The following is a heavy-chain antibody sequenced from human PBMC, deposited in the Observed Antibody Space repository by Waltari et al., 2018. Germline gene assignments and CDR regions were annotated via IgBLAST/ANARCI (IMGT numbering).Heavy chain of an antibody. J-gene: IGHJ5*02. V-gene: IGHV3-48*04. D-gene: IGHD3-10*01. CDR3: ASGTGDWFDP. Sequence: EVQLVESGGGLVQPGGSLRLSCAASGFTFSRDSLNWVRQAPGKGLEWVSYISSSSSTIYYADSVKGRFTISRDNAKNSLYLQMNSLRAEDTAVYYCASGTGDWFDPWGQGTLVTVSS. CDR2: ISSSSSTI. CDR1: GFTFSRDS.